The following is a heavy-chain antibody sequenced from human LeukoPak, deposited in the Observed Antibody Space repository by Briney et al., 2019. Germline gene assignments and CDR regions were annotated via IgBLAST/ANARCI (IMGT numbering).Heavy chain of an antibody. J-gene: IGHJ4*02. V-gene: IGHV5-51*01. D-gene: IGHD6-19*01. CDR2: IYPGDSDS. CDR1: GYSFTDYW. CDR3: ARRSNDEQWLLDY. Sequence: GESLKISCKGSGYSFTDYWIGWVRQMPGKGLEWMGIIYPGDSDSRCSPSFQGQVTISADKSISTAYLQWSSLKASDTAMYHCARRSNDEQWLLDYWGQGTLVTVSS.